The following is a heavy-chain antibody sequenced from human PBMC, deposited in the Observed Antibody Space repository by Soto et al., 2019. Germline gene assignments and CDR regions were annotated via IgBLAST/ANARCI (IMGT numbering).Heavy chain of an antibody. CDR1: GGSFSGYY. J-gene: IGHJ6*02. CDR2: INHSGST. V-gene: IGHV4-34*01. Sequence: SETLSLTCAVYGGSFSGYYWSWIRQPPGKGLEWIGEINHSGSTNYNPSLKSRVTISVDTSKNQFSLKLSSVTAADTAVYYCARDIVGAMNYCGMDVWGQGTLVTVSS. CDR3: ARDIVGAMNYCGMDV. D-gene: IGHD1-26*01.